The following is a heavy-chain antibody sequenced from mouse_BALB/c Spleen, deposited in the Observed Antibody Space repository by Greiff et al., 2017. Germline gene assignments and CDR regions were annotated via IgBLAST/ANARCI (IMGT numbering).Heavy chain of an antibody. CDR1: GFTFSDYY. V-gene: IGHV5-4*02. CDR2: ISDGGSYT. J-gene: IGHJ4*01. D-gene: IGHD1-2*01. Sequence: EVQGVESGGGLVKPGGSLKLSCAASGFTFSDYYMYWVRQTPEKRLEWVATISDGGSYTYYPDSVKGRFTISRDNAKNNLYLQMSSLKSEDTAMYYCARDHFYYAMDYWGQGTSVTVSS. CDR3: ARDHFYYAMDY.